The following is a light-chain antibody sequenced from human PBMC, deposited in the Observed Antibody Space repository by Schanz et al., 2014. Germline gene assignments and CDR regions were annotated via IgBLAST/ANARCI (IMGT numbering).Light chain of an antibody. J-gene: IGLJ1*01. CDR1: TSDVGSYNL. V-gene: IGLV2-14*02. CDR2: EGS. Sequence: QSALTQPASVSGSPGQSITISCTGTTSDVGSYNLVSWYQQHPGKAPKLIIYEGSKRPSGVSNRFSGSKSGNTASLTISGLQAEDEADYYCQSYDSRLSGYVFGTGTKLTVL. CDR3: QSYDSRLSGYV.